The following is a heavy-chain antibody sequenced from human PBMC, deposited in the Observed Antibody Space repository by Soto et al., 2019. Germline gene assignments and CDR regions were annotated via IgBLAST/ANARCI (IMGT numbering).Heavy chain of an antibody. D-gene: IGHD4-17*01. V-gene: IGHV3-20*04. Sequence: EVYLVESGGGVVRPGGSLRLSCAASGFGFDEYGMSWVGQGPGKGLEWVSGINRHGDSTGYADSVKGRFTISRDNAKNSLYLQMNGLRAEDTAFYYCARDHRWGYEYGDYGDSWGQGTLVTVSS. CDR1: GFGFDEYG. CDR2: INRHGDST. J-gene: IGHJ4*02. CDR3: ARDHRWGYEYGDYGDS.